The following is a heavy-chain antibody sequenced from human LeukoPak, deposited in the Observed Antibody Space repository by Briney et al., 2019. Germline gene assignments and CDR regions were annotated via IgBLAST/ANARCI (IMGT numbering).Heavy chain of an antibody. D-gene: IGHD3-22*01. CDR2: IIISSSTI. CDR1: GFTFSSYS. V-gene: IGHV3-48*01. J-gene: IGHJ4*02. Sequence: PGGSLRLSCAASGFTFSSYSMNWVRQAPGKWLEWVSFIIISSSTIYYADCVKGQFTISRDNAKNSLYMQMHSLRAEDTAVYYCASFYDSSGYSLGYWGQGTLVTVSS. CDR3: ASFYDSSGYSLGY.